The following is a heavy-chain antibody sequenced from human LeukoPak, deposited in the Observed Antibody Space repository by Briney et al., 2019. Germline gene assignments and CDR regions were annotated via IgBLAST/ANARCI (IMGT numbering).Heavy chain of an antibody. CDR3: ARVGYGRPFDY. J-gene: IGHJ4*02. Sequence: GGSLRLSCAASGFTFDDYAMHWVRQAPGKGLEWVSGISWNSGSIGYADSVKGRFTISKDNSKNTVYLQMNSLRAEDTAVYFCARVGYGRPFDYWGQGTLVTVSS. CDR1: GFTFDDYA. D-gene: IGHD5-18*01. V-gene: IGHV3-9*01. CDR2: ISWNSGSI.